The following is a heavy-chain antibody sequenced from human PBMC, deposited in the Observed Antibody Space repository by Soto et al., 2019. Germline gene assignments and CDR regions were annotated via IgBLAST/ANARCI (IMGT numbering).Heavy chain of an antibody. CDR1: GFTFSSYW. V-gene: IGHV3-7*01. CDR3: ARDWSDTYYDFWSGYYTGSFDY. Sequence: EVQLVESGGGLVQPGGSLRLSCAASGFTFSSYWMSWVRQAPGKGLEWVANIKQDGSEKYYVDSVKGRFTISRDNAKNSLYLQMNSLRAEDTAVYYCARDWSDTYYDFWSGYYTGSFDYWGQGTLVTVSS. D-gene: IGHD3-3*01. J-gene: IGHJ4*02. CDR2: IKQDGSEK.